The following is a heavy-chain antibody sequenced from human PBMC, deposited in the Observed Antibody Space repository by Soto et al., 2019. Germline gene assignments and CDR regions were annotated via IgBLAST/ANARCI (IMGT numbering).Heavy chain of an antibody. CDR3: ARYPYTSYCSDGSCSYDAFDI. J-gene: IGHJ3*02. Sequence: GASVKPSCKASGYSFTIYDGNWLRQATGQGLEWMGWMNPNSGNTAFAEKFQGRVTMTRDTPISTAYMELSGLTSEDTAVYYCARYPYTSYCSDGSCSYDAFDIWGQGTVVTVSS. V-gene: IGHV1-8*01. D-gene: IGHD2-15*01. CDR2: MNPNSGNT. CDR1: GYSFTIYD.